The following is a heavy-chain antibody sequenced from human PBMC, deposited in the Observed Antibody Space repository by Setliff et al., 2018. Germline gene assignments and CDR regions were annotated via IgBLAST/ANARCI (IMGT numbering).Heavy chain of an antibody. CDR2: LHTSGST. CDR3: ARDYGPNDY. D-gene: IGHD3-16*01. Sequence: SETLSLTCNVSGVSISSYYWSWIRQPAGQGLEWVGRLHTSGSTNYNPSLKGRVTISVDTSKNQFSLRLSSVTAADTAVYFCARDYGPNDYWGQGSLVTVSS. J-gene: IGHJ4*02. CDR1: GVSISSYY. V-gene: IGHV4-4*07.